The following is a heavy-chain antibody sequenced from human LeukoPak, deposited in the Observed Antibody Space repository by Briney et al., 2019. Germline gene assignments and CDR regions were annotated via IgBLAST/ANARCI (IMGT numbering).Heavy chain of an antibody. CDR3: TSPNYYDSSGYYRRGFDP. Sequence: ASVKVSCKVSGYTLTELSMHWVRQAPGKGLEWMGGFDPEDGETIYAQKFQGRVTMTEDTSTDTAYMELSSLRSEDTAVYYCTSPNYYDSSGYYRRGFDPWGQGTLVTVSS. CDR2: FDPEDGET. V-gene: IGHV1-24*01. J-gene: IGHJ5*02. CDR1: GYTLTELS. D-gene: IGHD3-22*01.